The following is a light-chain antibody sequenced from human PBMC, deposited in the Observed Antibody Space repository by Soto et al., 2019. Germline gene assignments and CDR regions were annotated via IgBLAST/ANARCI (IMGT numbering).Light chain of an antibody. Sequence: DIQMTQSPSSVSASVGDRDTITCRASQGISSWLAWNQQKPGKAPKLLIYVASMLQSGGPSRFSGSVSGTDLTLTISSVQPEDFATYYCQQANSFPLTVGGGTKVEIK. CDR1: QGISSW. V-gene: IGKV1-12*01. J-gene: IGKJ4*01. CDR3: QQANSFPLT. CDR2: VAS.